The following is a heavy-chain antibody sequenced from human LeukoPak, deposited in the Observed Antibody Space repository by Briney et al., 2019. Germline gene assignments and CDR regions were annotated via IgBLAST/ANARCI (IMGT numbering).Heavy chain of an antibody. D-gene: IGHD6-19*01. CDR1: GFTYSSYS. V-gene: IGHV3-21*01. CDR3: AKGKDSVAGATNDY. J-gene: IGHJ4*02. CDR2: ISSSGTYK. Sequence: GGSLRLSCAVSGFTYSSYSMSWVRQAPGKGLEWVSSISSSGTYKYYADSVKGRFTISRDNAKNSLYLQMNSLRAEDTAVYYCAKGKDSVAGATNDYWGQGTLVTVSS.